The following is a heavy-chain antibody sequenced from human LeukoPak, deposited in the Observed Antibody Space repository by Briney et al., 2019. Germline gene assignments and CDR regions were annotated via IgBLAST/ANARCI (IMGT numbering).Heavy chain of an antibody. CDR3: AKDEAPRLRRQEPDS. CDR2: ISYDGSDK. Sequence: GKSLRLSYAASGFTFSTYGMHWVRQAPGKGLEWVAVISYDGSDKYYADSVRGRFTISRDNSKNTLFLQVNSLRAEDTAVYYCAKDEAPRLRRQEPDSWGQGTLVTVSS. CDR1: GFTFSTYG. D-gene: IGHD4-17*01. J-gene: IGHJ4*02. V-gene: IGHV3-30*18.